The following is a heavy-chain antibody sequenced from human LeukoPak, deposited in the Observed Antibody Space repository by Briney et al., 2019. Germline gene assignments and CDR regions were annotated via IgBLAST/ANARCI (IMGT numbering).Heavy chain of an antibody. J-gene: IGHJ4*02. CDR3: ARLWEP. Sequence: GGSLRLSCAASGFTFNKYWMAWFRQTPGKELQWVANINEDGSEKYYVDSVKGRFTISRDNANNSWSLQMDSLRAEDTAVYYCARLWEPWGQGTLVTVSS. CDR1: GFTFNKYW. D-gene: IGHD1-14*01. V-gene: IGHV3-7*01. CDR2: INEDGSEK.